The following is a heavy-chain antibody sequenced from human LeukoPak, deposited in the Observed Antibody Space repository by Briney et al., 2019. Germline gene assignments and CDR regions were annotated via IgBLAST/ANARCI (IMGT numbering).Heavy chain of an antibody. J-gene: IGHJ5*02. CDR3: AKDLLGHCQPDL. CDR1: GFTFNNYV. Sequence: GGPVRLSCAASGFTFNNYVMSWVRQAPGKGLEWVSTITSSGGTTYYADSVQGRFTISRENSKHTLYLQVNSLRAEDTARYYGAKDLLGHCQPDLWGQGTLVTVSS. V-gene: IGHV3-23*01. CDR2: ITSSGGTT. D-gene: IGHD1-26*01.